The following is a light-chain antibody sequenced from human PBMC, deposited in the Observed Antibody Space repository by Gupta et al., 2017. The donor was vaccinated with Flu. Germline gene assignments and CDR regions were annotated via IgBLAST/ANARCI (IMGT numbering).Light chain of an antibody. V-gene: IGLV1-47*01. Sequence: STSNVRSLFLYCQPQPPGAAPNLLICRDNRRPSGVPERFSGTTSGTAASLAISGLRAEDEADYFCASGDDSRNTGVFGGGTKVTVL. CDR1: TSNVRSLF. CDR3: ASGDDSRNTGV. J-gene: IGLJ3*02. CDR2: RDN.